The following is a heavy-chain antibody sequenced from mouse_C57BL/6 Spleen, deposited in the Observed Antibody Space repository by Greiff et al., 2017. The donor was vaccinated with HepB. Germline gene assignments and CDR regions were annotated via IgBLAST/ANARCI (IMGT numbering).Heavy chain of an antibody. CDR3: AREATTVVARGYFDY. CDR1: GYAFSSSW. V-gene: IGHV1-82*01. CDR2: IYPGDGDT. D-gene: IGHD1-1*01. Sequence: QVQLQQSGPELVKPGASVKISCKASGYAFSSSWMNWVKQRPGKGLEWIGRIYPGDGDTNYNGKFKGKATLTADKSSSTAYMQLSSLTSEDSAVYFCAREATTVVARGYFDYWGQGTTLTVSS. J-gene: IGHJ2*01.